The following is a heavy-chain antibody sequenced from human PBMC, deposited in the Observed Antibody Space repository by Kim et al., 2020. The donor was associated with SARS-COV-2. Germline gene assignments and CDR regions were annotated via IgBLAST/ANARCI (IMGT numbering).Heavy chain of an antibody. V-gene: IGHV1-3*01. D-gene: IGHD3-3*01. CDR2: INAGNGNT. Sequence: ASVKVSCKASGYTFTSYAMHWVRQAPGQRLEWMGWINAGNGNTKYSQKFQGRVTITRDTSASTAYMELSSLRSEDTAVYYCARVPYYDFWSGYHSYYFDYWGQGTLVTVSS. CDR1: GYTFTSYA. J-gene: IGHJ4*02. CDR3: ARVPYYDFWSGYHSYYFDY.